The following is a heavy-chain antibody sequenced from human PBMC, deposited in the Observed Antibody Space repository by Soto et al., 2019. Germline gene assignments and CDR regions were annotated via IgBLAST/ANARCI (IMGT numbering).Heavy chain of an antibody. CDR1: GYTFTGYY. CDR2: INPNSGGT. D-gene: IGHD2-2*01. CDR3: AREVVVPAAIYDY. V-gene: IGHV1-2*02. J-gene: IGHJ4*02. Sequence: ASVKVSCKASGYTFTGYYMHWVRQAPGQGLEWMGWINPNSGGTNYAQKFQGRVTMTRDTSISTAYMELSRLRSDATAVYYCAREVVVPAAIYDYWGQGTLVTVSS.